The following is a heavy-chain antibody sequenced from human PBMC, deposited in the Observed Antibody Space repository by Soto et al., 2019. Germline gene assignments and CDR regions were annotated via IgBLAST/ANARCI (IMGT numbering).Heavy chain of an antibody. D-gene: IGHD3-16*02. V-gene: IGHV4-30-4*01. CDR3: ARDRSDDYVWGSYRQTYYFDY. J-gene: IGHJ4*02. Sequence: PSETLSLTCTVSGGSISSGDYYWSWIRQPPGKGLEWIGYIYYSGSTYYNPSLKSRVTISVDTSKNQFSLKLSSVTAADTAVYYCARDRSDDYVWGSYRQTYYFDYWGQGTLVTVSS. CDR1: GGSISSGDYY. CDR2: IYYSGST.